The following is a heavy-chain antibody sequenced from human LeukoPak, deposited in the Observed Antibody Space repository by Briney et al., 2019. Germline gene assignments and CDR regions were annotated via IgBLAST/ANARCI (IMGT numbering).Heavy chain of an antibody. CDR3: AKDPRSSWYP. CDR2: ISGSGGST. J-gene: IGHJ5*02. Sequence: GGSLRLSYAASGFTFSSYGMSWVRQAPGKGLEWVSAISGSGGSTYYADSVKGRFTISRDNSKNTLYLQMNSLRAEDTAVYYCAKDPRSSWYPWGQGTLVTVSS. CDR1: GFTFSSYG. D-gene: IGHD6-13*01. V-gene: IGHV3-23*01.